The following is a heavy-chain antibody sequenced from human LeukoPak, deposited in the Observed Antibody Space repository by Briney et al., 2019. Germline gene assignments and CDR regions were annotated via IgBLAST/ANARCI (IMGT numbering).Heavy chain of an antibody. J-gene: IGHJ6*02. CDR3: ARGVSINRMDV. V-gene: IGHV4-34*01. D-gene: IGHD3-3*02. Sequence: PSETLSLTCAVYGGSFSGYYWSWIRQPPGKGLEWIGEINHSGSTNYNPSLKSRVTISVDTSKSQFSLKLSSVTAADTAVYYCARGVSINRMDVWGQGTTVTVSS. CDR2: INHSGST. CDR1: GGSFSGYY.